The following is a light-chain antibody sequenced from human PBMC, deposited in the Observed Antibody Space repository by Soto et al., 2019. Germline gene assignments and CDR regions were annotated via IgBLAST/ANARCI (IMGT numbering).Light chain of an antibody. CDR3: QQYGNSPWT. CDR2: GAS. V-gene: IGKV3-20*01. CDR1: QTVSSNY. Sequence: EIMLTQSPGTLSLSPGERATLSCRASQTVSSNYLAWYQQKPGQAPRLFIYGASSRATGIPDRFSGSGSGTDFTLTISRLEPEDFAVYYCQQYGNSPWTFGQGTKVEIK. J-gene: IGKJ1*01.